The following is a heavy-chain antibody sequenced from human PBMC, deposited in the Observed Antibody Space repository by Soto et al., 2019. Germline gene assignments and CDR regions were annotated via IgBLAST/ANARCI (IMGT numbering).Heavy chain of an antibody. Sequence: PGGSLRLSCAASGFPVSINYMSWVRQSPGKGLEWVSIIYPAGSTYYADSVQGRFTISRDNSKNTLYLQMNSLRAEDTAVYYCARDPQGLPAASPGFYYYGMDVWGQGTIVTVSS. J-gene: IGHJ6*02. CDR3: ARDPQGLPAASPGFYYYGMDV. D-gene: IGHD2-2*01. CDR2: IYPAGST. V-gene: IGHV3-53*01. CDR1: GFPVSINY.